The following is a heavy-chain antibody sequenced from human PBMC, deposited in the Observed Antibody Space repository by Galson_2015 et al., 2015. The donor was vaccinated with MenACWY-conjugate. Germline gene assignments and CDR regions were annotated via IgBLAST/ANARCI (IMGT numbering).Heavy chain of an antibody. J-gene: IGHJ4*02. V-gene: IGHV3-30*04. Sequence: SLRLSCAASGFTISRYAMHWVRQAPGKGLGWVAVTSYDGSQKYYADSVKGRFTISRDNSKNTLYLQMNSLRAEDTAVYYCARLGGNYRTTSHFAYLGQGTLVTVSS. CDR1: GFTISRYA. CDR3: ARLGGNYRTTSHFAY. D-gene: IGHD1-26*01. CDR2: TSYDGSQK.